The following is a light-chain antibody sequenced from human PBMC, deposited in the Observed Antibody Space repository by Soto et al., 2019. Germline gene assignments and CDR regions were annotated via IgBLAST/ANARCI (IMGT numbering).Light chain of an antibody. Sequence: DIQLTQSPSTLSASVGDRVTITCRASQSVSSWLAWYQQKPGRTPKLLIYDTSNLQSGVPSRFSGSGSGTEFTLTISSLQPADFATYYCQQYNSHSRAFGQGTKVEFK. J-gene: IGKJ1*01. V-gene: IGKV1-5*01. CDR3: QQYNSHSRA. CDR2: DTS. CDR1: QSVSSW.